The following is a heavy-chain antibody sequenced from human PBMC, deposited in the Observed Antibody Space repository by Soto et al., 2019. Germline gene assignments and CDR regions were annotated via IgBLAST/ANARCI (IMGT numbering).Heavy chain of an antibody. CDR3: AAELGFGKLSVV. V-gene: IGHV1-69*01. CDR1: GDTFKNCV. D-gene: IGHD3-10*01. CDR2: IIPLFGTT. Sequence: QVQVVQSGVEVRRPGSSVKVSCKASGDTFKNCVISWVRQAPGQGLEWMGGIIPLFGTTDFAQRFQGRLTITTDESTTTAYMELXXLRSEDTATYYCAAELGFGKLSVVWGQGTTVIV. J-gene: IGHJ6*02.